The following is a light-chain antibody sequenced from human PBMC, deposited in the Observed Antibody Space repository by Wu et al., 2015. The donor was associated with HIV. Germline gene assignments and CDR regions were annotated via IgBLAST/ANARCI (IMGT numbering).Light chain of an antibody. CDR3: QQYNSYPFFT. V-gene: IGKV1-5*03. CDR1: QSISNW. CDR2: KAS. Sequence: DIQMTQSPSTLSASVGDRVTITCRASQSISNWVAWYQQKPGKAPKVLIYKASSLESGVPSRFSGSGSGTEFTLTISSLQPDDFATYFCQQYNSYPFFTFGPGTKVDIK. J-gene: IGKJ3*01.